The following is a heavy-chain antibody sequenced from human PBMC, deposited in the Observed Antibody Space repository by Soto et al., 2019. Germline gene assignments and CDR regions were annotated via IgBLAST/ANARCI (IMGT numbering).Heavy chain of an antibody. CDR2: IIPIFGTA. Sequence: QVQLVQSGAEVKKPGSSVKVSCKASGGTFSSYAISWVRQAPGQGLEWMGGIIPIFGTANYAQKFQGRVTITADESTSXAYMELSSLRSEDTAVYYCARDPMVRGVIQHDFDYWGQGTLVTVSS. J-gene: IGHJ4*02. CDR1: GGTFSSYA. D-gene: IGHD3-10*01. V-gene: IGHV1-69*12. CDR3: ARDPMVRGVIQHDFDY.